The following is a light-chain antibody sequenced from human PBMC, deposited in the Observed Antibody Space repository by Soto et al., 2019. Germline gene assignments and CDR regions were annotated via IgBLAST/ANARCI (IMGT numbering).Light chain of an antibody. V-gene: IGKV3-11*01. CDR1: QSVSSY. CDR2: DAS. CDR3: QQRSNWPRLT. Sequence: EIVLTQSPATLSLSPGERATLSCRASQSVSSYLAWYQQKPGQAPRLLIHDASNRATGIPARFSGSGSGTAFSLPIISLEPEDFAGYYCQQRSNWPRLTFGGGTKVEIK. J-gene: IGKJ4*01.